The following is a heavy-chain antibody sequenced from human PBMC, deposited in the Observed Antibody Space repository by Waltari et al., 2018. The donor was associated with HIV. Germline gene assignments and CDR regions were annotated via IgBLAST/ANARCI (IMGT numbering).Heavy chain of an antibody. CDR3: AKSPISPMAVRNYWYFDL. V-gene: IGHV3-23*01. CDR1: GFSFNIYA. J-gene: IGHJ2*01. D-gene: IGHD2-21*01. Sequence: EEQMLESGGRLIQPGGSLRLPCGASGFSFNIYAMNWVRQAPGKWLEWFSGISSSVATTGYADAVKGRFTISRDNSKNTVFLQMKTLRAEDTAMYYCAKSPISPMAVRNYWYFDLWGRGTLVTVSS. CDR2: ISSSVATT.